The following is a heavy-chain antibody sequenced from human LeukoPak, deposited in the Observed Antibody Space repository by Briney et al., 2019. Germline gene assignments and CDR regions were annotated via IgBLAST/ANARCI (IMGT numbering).Heavy chain of an antibody. J-gene: IGHJ4*02. Sequence: GGSLRLSCAASGFTFSSYGMHWVRQAPGKGLEWAAVISYDGSNKYYADSVKGRFTISRDNSKNTLYLQMNSLRAEDTAVYYCAKDGGLYCSSTSCLGDYWGQGTLVTVSS. CDR3: AKDGGLYCSSTSCLGDY. D-gene: IGHD2-2*01. V-gene: IGHV3-30*18. CDR2: ISYDGSNK. CDR1: GFTFSSYG.